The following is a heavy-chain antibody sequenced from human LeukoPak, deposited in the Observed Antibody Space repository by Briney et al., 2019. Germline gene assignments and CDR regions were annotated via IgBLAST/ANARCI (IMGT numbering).Heavy chain of an antibody. Sequence: ASVKVSCKASGYTFTSHAMNWVRQAPGQGLEWMGWINTNTGNPTYAQGFTGRFVFSLDTSVSTAYLQISSLKAEDTAVYYCARSIVVVPADAFDIWGQGTMVTVSS. V-gene: IGHV7-4-1*02. CDR3: ARSIVVVPADAFDI. J-gene: IGHJ3*02. D-gene: IGHD2-2*01. CDR1: GYTFTSHA. CDR2: INTNTGNP.